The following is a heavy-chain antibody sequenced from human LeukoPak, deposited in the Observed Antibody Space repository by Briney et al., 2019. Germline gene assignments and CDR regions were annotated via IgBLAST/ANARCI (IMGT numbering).Heavy chain of an antibody. V-gene: IGHV1-2*02. D-gene: IGHD1-26*01. Sequence: ASVKVSCKASGYTFTDLTEYYIHWVRQAPGQGLGWMGWINPNNGGTKYAQKFQCRVTMTRDMSMNTAYMELSILTSDDTAVYYCARRLGGSSEGYEFWGQGPLVTVSS. CDR1: GYTFTDLTEYY. J-gene: IGHJ4*02. CDR2: INPNNGGT. CDR3: ARRLGGSSEGYEF.